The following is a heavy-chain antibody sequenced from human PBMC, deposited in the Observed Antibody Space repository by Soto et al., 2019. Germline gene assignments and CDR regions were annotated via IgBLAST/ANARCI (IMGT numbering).Heavy chain of an antibody. D-gene: IGHD2-21*02. J-gene: IGHJ5*02. CDR2: IYYGGNT. Sequence: TLSLTSTVSSGSLSCGGYYWSWIRQHPGGGLESSGYIYYGGNTYYDPTFQSRVTISEDTAKNQCSLELSCVTAADTAVYYCARLHILGVTAIGWFDLGCPGTL. CDR3: ARLHILGVTAIGWFDL. V-gene: IGHV4-31*03. CDR1: SGSLSCGGYY.